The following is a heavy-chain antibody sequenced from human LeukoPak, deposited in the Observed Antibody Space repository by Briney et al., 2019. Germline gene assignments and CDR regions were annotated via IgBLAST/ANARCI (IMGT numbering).Heavy chain of an antibody. CDR3: ARGSVARSDY. CDR2: IYHSGIT. V-gene: IGHV4-59*08. Sequence: KSSETLSLTCTVSGGSFSSYYWTWIRQPPGKELEWIGYIYHSGITNYNPSLRSRVTISVDTSKNQFSLRLSSVTAADTAVYYCARGSVARSDYWGQGTLVTVSS. J-gene: IGHJ4*02. CDR1: GGSFSSYY.